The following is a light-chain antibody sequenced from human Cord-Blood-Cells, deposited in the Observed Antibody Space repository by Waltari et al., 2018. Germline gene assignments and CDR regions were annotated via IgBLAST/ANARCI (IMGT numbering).Light chain of an antibody. CDR2: EVS. V-gene: IGLV2-14*01. Sequence: QSALTQPASVPASPGPSITLSCPGTTRYVCRVNYVPWYQQHPGKAPTLMIYEVSNRPSGVSNRFSGSKSGNTASLTISGLQAEDEADYYCSSYTSSSTYVFGTGTKVTVL. CDR3: SSYTSSSTYV. CDR1: TRYVCRVNY. J-gene: IGLJ1*01.